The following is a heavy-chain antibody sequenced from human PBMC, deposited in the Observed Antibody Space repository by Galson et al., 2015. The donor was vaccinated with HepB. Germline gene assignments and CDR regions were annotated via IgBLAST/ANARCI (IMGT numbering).Heavy chain of an antibody. V-gene: IGHV3-30*18. D-gene: IGHD3-10*01. CDR2: ISYDGSNK. CDR3: AKDLDGSGSYYPYYFDY. J-gene: IGHJ4*02. Sequence: LRLSCAASGFTFSSYGMHWVRQAPGKGLEWVAVISYDGSNKYYADSVKGRFTISRDNSKNTLYLQMNSLRAEDTAVYYCAKDLDGSGSYYPYYFDYWGQGTLVTVSS. CDR1: GFTFSSYG.